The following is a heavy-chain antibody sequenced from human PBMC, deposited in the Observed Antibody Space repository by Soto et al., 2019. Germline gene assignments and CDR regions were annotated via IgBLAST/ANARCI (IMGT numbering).Heavy chain of an antibody. V-gene: IGHV3-49*04. CDR2: IRSKAYGGTT. J-gene: IGHJ6*02. CDR1: GFTFGDYA. D-gene: IGHD2-21*01. Sequence: GGSLRLSCTASGFTFGDYAMSWVRQAPGKGLEWVGFIRSKAYGGTTEYAASVKGRITISRDESKSIAYLQMNSLKTDDTAVYYCTSDVVVVSYYYYGMDVWGQGTTVTVSS. CDR3: TSDVVVVSYYYYGMDV.